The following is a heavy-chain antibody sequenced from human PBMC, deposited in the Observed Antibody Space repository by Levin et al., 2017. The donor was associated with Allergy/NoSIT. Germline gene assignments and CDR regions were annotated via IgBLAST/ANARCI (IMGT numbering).Heavy chain of an antibody. CDR1: GFTFSSYS. V-gene: IGHV3-30-3*01. J-gene: IGHJ4*02. Sequence: GGSLRLSCAASGFTFSSYSMHWVRQAPGKGLEWVSVISYDGSNKYYADSVKGRFTISRDNSKNTLYLQMNSLRDEDTAVYYCARDPLAVAGITHFDHWGQGTLVTVSS. CDR3: ARDPLAVAGITHFDH. CDR2: ISYDGSNK. D-gene: IGHD6-19*01.